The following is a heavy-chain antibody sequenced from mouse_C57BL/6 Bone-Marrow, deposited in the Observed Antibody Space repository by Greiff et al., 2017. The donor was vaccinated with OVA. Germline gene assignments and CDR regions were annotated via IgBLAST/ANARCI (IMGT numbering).Heavy chain of an antibody. CDR3: AREGLRPYFDY. CDR2: ISDGGSYT. V-gene: IGHV5-4*01. D-gene: IGHD2-4*01. J-gene: IGHJ2*01. CDR1: GFTFSSYA. Sequence: EVQLVESGGGLVKPGGSLKLSCAASGFTFSSYAMSWVRQTPEKRLEWVATISDGGSYTYYPDNLKGRFTISRDNAKNNLYLQMSHLKSEDTAMYYCAREGLRPYFDYWGQGTTLTVSS.